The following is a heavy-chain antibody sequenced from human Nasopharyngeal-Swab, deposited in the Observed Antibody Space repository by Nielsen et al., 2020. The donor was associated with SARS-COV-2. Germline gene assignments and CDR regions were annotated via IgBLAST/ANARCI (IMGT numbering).Heavy chain of an antibody. CDR1: GFTFSDYY. V-gene: IGHV3-11*05. J-gene: IGHJ3*02. D-gene: IGHD3-10*01. CDR2: ISSSSSYT. CDR3: ARAGRGVTIHAFDT. Sequence: GESLKISCAASGFTFSDYYMSWTRQAPGKGLEWVSYISSSSSYTNYADSVKGRFTISRDNAKNSLYLQMNSLRAEDTAVFYCARAGRGVTIHAFDTWGQGTMVTVSS.